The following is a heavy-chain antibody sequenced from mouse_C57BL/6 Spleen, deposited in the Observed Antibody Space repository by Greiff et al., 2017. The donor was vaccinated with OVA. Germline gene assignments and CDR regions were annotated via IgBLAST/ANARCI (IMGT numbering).Heavy chain of an antibody. V-gene: IGHV5-9-1*02. CDR2: ISSGGDYI. Sequence: EVQGVESGEGLVKPGGSLKLSCAASGFTFSSYAMSWVRQTPEKRLEWVAYISSGGDYIYYADTVTGRFTISRDNARNTLSLQMRSLKSEDTAMYYCTRDSVWYFDVWGTGTTVTVSS. D-gene: IGHD2-12*01. CDR3: TRDSVWYFDV. J-gene: IGHJ1*03. CDR1: GFTFSSYA.